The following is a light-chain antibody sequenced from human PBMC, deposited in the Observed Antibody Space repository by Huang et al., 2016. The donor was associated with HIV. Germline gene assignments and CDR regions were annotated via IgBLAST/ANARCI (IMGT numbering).Light chain of an antibody. CDR1: QTISSF. CDR3: QQSDNIPYT. V-gene: IGKV1-39*01. CDR2: GAS. J-gene: IGKJ2*01. Sequence: DIQMTQSPSSLSASVGDRVTVTCRASQTISSFLNWYQQKPGRAPKLLIYGASTVQSGAPSRFSGSGSGTDFALTISSLQPEDSATYYCQQSDNIPYTFGQGTKLEIK.